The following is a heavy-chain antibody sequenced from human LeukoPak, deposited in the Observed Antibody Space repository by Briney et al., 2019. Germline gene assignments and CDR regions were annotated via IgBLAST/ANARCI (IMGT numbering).Heavy chain of an antibody. V-gene: IGHV4-59*12. J-gene: IGHJ6*02. CDR3: ARERALWFDGMDV. Sequence: TSETLSLTCTVSGGSISSYYWSWIRQPPGKGLEWIGYIYYSGSTYYNPSLKSRVTISVDTSKNQFSLKLSSVTAADTAVYYCARERALWFDGMDVWGQGTTVTVSS. D-gene: IGHD3-10*01. CDR2: IYYSGST. CDR1: GGSISSYY.